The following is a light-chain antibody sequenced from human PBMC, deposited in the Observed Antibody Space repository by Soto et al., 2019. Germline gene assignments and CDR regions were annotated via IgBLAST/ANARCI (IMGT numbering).Light chain of an antibody. V-gene: IGKV1-5*01. CDR3: QQYNTFWT. Sequence: DIQMTQSPSTLSGSVGDRVTITCRASQTISSWLAWYQQKPGKAPKLLIYDVSTLGSGVPSRFSGSGSGTDFTLTISSLQPDDFATYYCQQYNTFWTFGQGTKVDIK. CDR1: QTISSW. CDR2: DVS. J-gene: IGKJ1*01.